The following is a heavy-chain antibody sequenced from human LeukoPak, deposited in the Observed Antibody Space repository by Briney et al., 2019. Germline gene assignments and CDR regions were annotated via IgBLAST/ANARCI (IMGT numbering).Heavy chain of an antibody. Sequence: SETLSLTCTVSGGSISSSGYYWGWIRQPPGKGLEYFASIDSSGNTYYNPSLQSRVTISADTSKNQFSLMLSSVTAADTAVYYCTRDRGRWLVDYWGQGTLVTVSS. CDR2: IDSSGNT. V-gene: IGHV4-39*07. CDR3: TRDRGRWLVDY. D-gene: IGHD6-19*01. CDR1: GGSISSSGYY. J-gene: IGHJ4*02.